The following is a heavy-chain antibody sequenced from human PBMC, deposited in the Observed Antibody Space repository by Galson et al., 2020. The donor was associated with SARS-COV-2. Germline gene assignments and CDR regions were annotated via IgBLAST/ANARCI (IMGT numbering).Heavy chain of an antibody. CDR1: GGTFSSYA. J-gene: IGHJ6*03. CDR2: IIPILGIA. CDR3: ARAPLLWFGELFQYYYYYMDV. D-gene: IGHD3-10*01. Sequence: SVKVSCKASGGTFSSYAISWVRQAPGQGLEWMGGIIPILGIANYAQKFQGRVTITADKSTSTAYMELSSLRSEDTAVYYCARAPLLWFGELFQYYYYYMDVWGKGTTVTVSS. V-gene: IGHV1-69*10.